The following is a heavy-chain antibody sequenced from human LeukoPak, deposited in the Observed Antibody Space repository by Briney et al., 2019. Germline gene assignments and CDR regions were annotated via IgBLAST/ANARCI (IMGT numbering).Heavy chain of an antibody. J-gene: IGHJ4*02. V-gene: IGHV3-30-3*01. CDR3: AKGGIYSGYAC. D-gene: IGHD5-12*01. CDR2: ISYDGSNK. Sequence: GRSLRLSCAASGFTFSSYAMHWVRQAPGKGLEWVAVISYDGSNKYYADSVKGRFTISRDNSKNTLYLQMNSLRAEDTAVYYCAKGGIYSGYACWGQGTLVTVSS. CDR1: GFTFSSYA.